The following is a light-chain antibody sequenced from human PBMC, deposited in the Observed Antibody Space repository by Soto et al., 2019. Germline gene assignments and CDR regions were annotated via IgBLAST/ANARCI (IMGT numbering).Light chain of an antibody. J-gene: IGKJ1*01. CDR2: DAS. CDR1: HSDSSH. V-gene: IGKV3-15*01. CDR3: QHYDVWPLT. Sequence: EIVLTQSPATLSVSLGGGATLSCSTSHSDSSHLASYQQIAEAGRTLRSYDASTRATSIPVRFRGSGSGKEFTLTISSLQSEDFGVYYCQHYDVWPLTFDQGTKVDIK.